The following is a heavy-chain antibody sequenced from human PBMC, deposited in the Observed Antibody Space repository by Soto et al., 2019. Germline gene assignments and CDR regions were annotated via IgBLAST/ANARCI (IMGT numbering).Heavy chain of an antibody. CDR2: IFHSAST. D-gene: IGHD1-26*01. Sequence: QLQLQESGSGLVKPSQTLSLTCAVSGGSISSRGYSCSWLRQPPVKGLEWVGYIFHSASTYYNPSLKSRVTISVAGSKNHFSLEVISVTAADTAVYYGAREGGSGSPDGYCNVWGRASLVTFSS. J-gene: IGHJ2*01. CDR3: AREGGSGSPDGYCNV. V-gene: IGHV4-30-2*01. CDR1: GGSISSRGYS.